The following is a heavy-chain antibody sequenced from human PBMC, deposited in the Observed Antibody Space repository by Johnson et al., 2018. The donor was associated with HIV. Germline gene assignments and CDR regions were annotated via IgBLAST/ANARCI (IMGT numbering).Heavy chain of an antibody. V-gene: IGHV3-30*04. Sequence: QVQLVESGGGVVQPGRSLRLSCAASGFTFSSYAMHWVRQAPGQGLEWMAVISYDGNNQYYADSVKGRFTISRDNSKNTLYLHMNSLKPEDTAVYYCTRRVVGATTDDAFDIWGQGTMVIVSS. CDR3: TRRVVGATTDDAFDI. CDR1: GFTFSSYA. D-gene: IGHD1-26*01. J-gene: IGHJ3*02. CDR2: ISYDGNNQ.